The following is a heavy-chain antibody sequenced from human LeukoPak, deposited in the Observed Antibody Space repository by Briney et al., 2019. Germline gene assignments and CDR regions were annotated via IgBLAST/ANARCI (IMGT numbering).Heavy chain of an antibody. CDR3: ARDQTAGYSDY. CDR2: ISRDGTNK. J-gene: IGHJ4*02. D-gene: IGHD3-22*01. V-gene: IGHV3-30*03. CDR1: GFTFNTYG. Sequence: PGGSLRLSCAASGFTFNTYGMSWVRQAPGKGLEWVAVISRDGTNKYYADSVKGRFTISRDNSKNTVYLQMNSQSAEDTAVYYCARDQTAGYSDYWGQGTLVTVSS.